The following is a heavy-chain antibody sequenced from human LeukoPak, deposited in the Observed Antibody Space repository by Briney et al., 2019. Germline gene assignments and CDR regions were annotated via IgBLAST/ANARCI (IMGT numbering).Heavy chain of an antibody. Sequence: GGSLRLSCAASGFTVSSNYMSWVRQAPGKGLEWVSVIYSGGSTYYADSVKGRFTISRDNSKNTLYLQMNSLRAEDTAVYYCATSTLRLGELSPDYWGQGTLVTVSS. J-gene: IGHJ4*02. V-gene: IGHV3-53*01. CDR2: IYSGGST. CDR3: ATSTLRLGELSPDY. D-gene: IGHD3-16*02. CDR1: GFTVSSNY.